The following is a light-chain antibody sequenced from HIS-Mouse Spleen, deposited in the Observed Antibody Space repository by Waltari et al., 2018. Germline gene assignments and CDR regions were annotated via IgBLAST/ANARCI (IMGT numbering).Light chain of an antibody. V-gene: IGLV2-14*03. CDR2: DVS. CDR1: SSDVGGYHY. J-gene: IGLJ2*01. CDR3: SSYTSSSTLVV. Sequence: QSALTQPASVSGSPGQSITIPCTGTSSDVGGYHYFSWYQQHPGKAPKLMIYDVSNRPSGVSNRFSGSKSGNTASLTISGLQAEDEADYYCSSYTSSSTLVVFGGGTKLTVL.